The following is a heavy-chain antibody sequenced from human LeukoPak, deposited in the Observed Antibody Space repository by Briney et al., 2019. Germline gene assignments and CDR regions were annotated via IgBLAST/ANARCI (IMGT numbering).Heavy chain of an antibody. J-gene: IGHJ4*02. CDR3: ARHRQPGIAVAGAYYFDY. D-gene: IGHD6-19*01. CDR2: IFPGDSEI. V-gene: IGHV5-51*01. CDR1: GYNFTKYW. Sequence: GESLKISCKGSGYNFTKYWIAWVRQMPGKGLGWMGVIFPGDSEIRYSPSFQGQVIISVDKSTSTAYLQWSSLKASDTAMYYCARHRQPGIAVAGAYYFDYWGQGTLVTVSS.